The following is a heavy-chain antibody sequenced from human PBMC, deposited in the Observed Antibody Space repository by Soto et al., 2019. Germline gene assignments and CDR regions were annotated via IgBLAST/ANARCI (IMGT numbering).Heavy chain of an antibody. D-gene: IGHD1-26*01. J-gene: IGHJ4*02. Sequence: QVQLVQSGAEVKKPGASVKVSCKASGYTFTSYGLSWVRQAPRQGLEWMGWISAYNGDTNYAQKFQVRVTVTTDTSTRTGYMELRSLRSDDTAVYYCARVGSYFFGLNYWGQGNLLTVSS. V-gene: IGHV1-18*01. CDR3: ARVGSYFFGLNY. CDR2: ISAYNGDT. CDR1: GYTFTSYG.